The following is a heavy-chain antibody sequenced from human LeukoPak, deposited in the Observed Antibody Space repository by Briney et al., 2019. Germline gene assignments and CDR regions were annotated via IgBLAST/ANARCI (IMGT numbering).Heavy chain of an antibody. V-gene: IGHV3-74*01. J-gene: IGHJ4*02. Sequence: TGGSLRLSCAASGFTFSTYWMHWVRQAPGKGLVWVSGINSDGRNTNYADSVKGRFTISRDNAKNTLYLQMNSLRAEDTAVYYCVKLSIIGVDYWGQGALVTVSS. CDR3: VKLSIIGVDY. D-gene: IGHD2/OR15-2a*01. CDR1: GFTFSTYW. CDR2: INSDGRNT.